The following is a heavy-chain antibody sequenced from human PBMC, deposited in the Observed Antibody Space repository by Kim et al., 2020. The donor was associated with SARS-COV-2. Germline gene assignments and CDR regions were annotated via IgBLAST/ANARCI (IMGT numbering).Heavy chain of an antibody. CDR3: ARGDSSGLLPDF. D-gene: IGHD3-22*01. J-gene: IGHJ4*02. V-gene: IGHV3-21*01. Sequence: YYADSVKGRLTISRDNAKNSLYLQMNSLRAEVTAVYYGARGDSSGLLPDFWGQGTLVTVSS.